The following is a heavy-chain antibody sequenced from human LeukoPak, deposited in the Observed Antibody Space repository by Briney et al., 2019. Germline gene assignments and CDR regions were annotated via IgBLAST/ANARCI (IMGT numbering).Heavy chain of an antibody. CDR3: ARHGSLGY. Sequence: GASVTVSSTASGYTFTIYYMHWVRQAPGQGREWMGIINPSGGSTSYAQKFQGRVTMTRDTSTSTVYMELSSLRSEDTAVYYCARHGSLGYWGQGSLVTVSS. CDR1: GYTFTIYY. J-gene: IGHJ4*02. V-gene: IGHV1-46*01. CDR2: INPSGGST.